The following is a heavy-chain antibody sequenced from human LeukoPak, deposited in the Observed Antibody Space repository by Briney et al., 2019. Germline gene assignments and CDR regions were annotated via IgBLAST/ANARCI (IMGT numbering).Heavy chain of an antibody. J-gene: IGHJ3*02. CDR1: GGSFGTYY. V-gene: IGHV4-34*01. CDR2: INHSGTT. D-gene: IGHD3-3*01. CDR3: ASVLRFI. Sequence: SETQSLTCAVYGGSFGTYYWSWLRQPPGKRLEWIGKINHSGTTNYNPSLKGRVTISVDTSKNQFSLNLNSVTAADTAVYYCASVLRFIWGQGTMVTVSS.